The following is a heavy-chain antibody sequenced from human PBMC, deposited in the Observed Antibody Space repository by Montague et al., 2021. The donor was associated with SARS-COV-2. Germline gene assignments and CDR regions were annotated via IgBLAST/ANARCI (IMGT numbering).Heavy chain of an antibody. J-gene: IGHJ4*02. CDR2: IYYTGST. D-gene: IGHD2-2*01. Sequence: SETLSLTCTVSGGSISGYYWTWMRQPPGKGLEWLWLIYYTGSTKYNPTLKSRVTISIATPKYQFSLKLRSVTAAATAVSFCAGAQTTCFIANCVNYFDYWGQGALVTVSS. CDR3: AGAQTTCFIANCVNYFDY. CDR1: GGSISGYY. V-gene: IGHV4-59*01.